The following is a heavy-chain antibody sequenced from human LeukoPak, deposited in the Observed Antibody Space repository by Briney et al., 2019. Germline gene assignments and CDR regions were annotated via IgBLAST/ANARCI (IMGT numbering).Heavy chain of an antibody. D-gene: IGHD6-19*01. V-gene: IGHV3-9*01. CDR1: GFIFNNYA. Sequence: GGSLRLSCAGSGFIFNNYAMHWVRQPPGKGLEWASGISWNSGSIDYADSVKGRFTISRDNAKNSLYLQMNSLRLEDTAFYYCAKDNRRHYTSGPNPDSLHWGQGALVTVSS. CDR2: ISWNSGSI. CDR3: AKDNRRHYTSGPNPDSLH. J-gene: IGHJ4*02.